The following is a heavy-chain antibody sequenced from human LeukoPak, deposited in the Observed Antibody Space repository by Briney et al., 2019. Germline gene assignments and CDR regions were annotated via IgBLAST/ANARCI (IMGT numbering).Heavy chain of an antibody. CDR2: ISAYNGNT. CDR1: GYTFTSYG. CDR3: ARVGGTTQTTTGWFDP. J-gene: IGHJ5*02. Sequence: VKVSCKASGYTFTSYGISWVRQAPGQGLEWTGWISAYNGNTNYAQKLQGRVTMTTDTSTSTAYMELRSLRSDDTAVYYCARVGGTTQTTTGWFDPWGQGTLVTVSS. D-gene: IGHD4-11*01. V-gene: IGHV1-18*01.